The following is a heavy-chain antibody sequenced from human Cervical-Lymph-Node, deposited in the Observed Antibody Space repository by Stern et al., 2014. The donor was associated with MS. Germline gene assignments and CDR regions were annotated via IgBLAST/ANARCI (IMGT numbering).Heavy chain of an antibody. CDR1: GYTFTDYW. CDR3: ARGREYAYTTLDF. Sequence: EVQLVESGAEVRKPGESLKISCKGSGYTFTDYWIAWVRHMPEKGLEWMGIMHPGDSDTRYSPSFQGQVTISADKSINTVFLQWHSLKSSDTALYFCARGREYAYTTLDFWGQGTPVIVSS. D-gene: IGHD1-26*01. V-gene: IGHV5-51*01. CDR2: MHPGDSDT. J-gene: IGHJ4*02.